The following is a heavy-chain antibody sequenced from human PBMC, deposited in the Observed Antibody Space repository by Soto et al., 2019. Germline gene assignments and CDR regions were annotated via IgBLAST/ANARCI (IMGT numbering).Heavy chain of an antibody. CDR3: ARDGEYWNYVDY. CDR2: IKKDGSEK. CDR1: GFTFSSYW. D-gene: IGHD2-8*02. V-gene: IGHV3-7*01. Sequence: GSLRISCAASGFTFSSYWMSWVRQAPGKGLEWVANIKKDGSEKYYVDYVKGQFTISRDNAKNSLYLQMNSLRAEDTAVYYCARDGEYWNYVDYWGQGTLVTVSS. J-gene: IGHJ4*02.